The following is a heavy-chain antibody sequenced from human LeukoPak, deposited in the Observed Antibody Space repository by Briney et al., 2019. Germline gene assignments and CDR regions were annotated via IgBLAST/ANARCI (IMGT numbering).Heavy chain of an antibody. Sequence: SETLSLTCTVSGGSISSYYWSWIRQPPGKGLEWIGYIYYSGSTNYNPSLKSRVTISVDTSKNQFSLKLSSATAADTAVYYCARHSLRGDDAFDIWGQGTMVTVSS. J-gene: IGHJ3*02. CDR2: IYYSGST. D-gene: IGHD3-10*01. CDR3: ARHSLRGDDAFDI. V-gene: IGHV4-59*08. CDR1: GGSISSYY.